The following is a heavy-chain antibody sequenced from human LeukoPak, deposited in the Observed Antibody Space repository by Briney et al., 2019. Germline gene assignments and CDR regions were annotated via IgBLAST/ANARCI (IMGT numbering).Heavy chain of an antibody. J-gene: IGHJ3*02. CDR1: GGSFRGYY. V-gene: IGHV4-34*01. Sequence: SETLSLTSAVSGGSFRGYYWRWIRQPPGKGLEWIGEINHSGSTNYNPSLKSRVTISLDTSKNQFSLRLSSMTAEDTAVYYCARSRVIRLVTARLPLDAFDIWGQGTMVTVSS. D-gene: IGHD2-21*02. CDR2: INHSGST. CDR3: ARSRVIRLVTARLPLDAFDI.